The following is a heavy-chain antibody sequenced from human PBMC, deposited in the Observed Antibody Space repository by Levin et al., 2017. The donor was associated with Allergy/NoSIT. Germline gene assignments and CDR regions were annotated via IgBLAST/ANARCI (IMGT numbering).Heavy chain of an antibody. J-gene: IGHJ4*02. CDR3: ARSIIVVTATLDN. CDR1: AFTFSSYA. CDR2: ISYDGSNE. Sequence: GESLKISCAASAFTFSSYAMHWVRQAPGKGLEWVAVISYDGSNEYYADSVKGRFTISRDNSKNTLYLQMNSLRPEDTAVYYCARSIIVVTATLDNWGQGTLVTVSS. D-gene: IGHD2-21*02. V-gene: IGHV3-30*04.